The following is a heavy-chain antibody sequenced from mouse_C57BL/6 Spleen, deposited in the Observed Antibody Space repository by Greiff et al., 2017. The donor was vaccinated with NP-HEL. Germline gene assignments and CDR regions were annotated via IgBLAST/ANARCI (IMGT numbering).Heavy chain of an antibody. V-gene: IGHV5-12*01. CDR2: ISNGGGST. D-gene: IGHD4-1*01. CDR3: ARGGAGTGYFDV. CDR1: GFTFSDYY. Sequence: EVQLQESGGGLVQPGGSLKLSCAASGFTFSDYYMYWVRQTPEKRLEWVAYISNGGGSTYYPDTVKGRFTISRDNAKNTLYLQMSRLKSEDTAMYYCARGGAGTGYFDVWGTGTTVTVSS. J-gene: IGHJ1*03.